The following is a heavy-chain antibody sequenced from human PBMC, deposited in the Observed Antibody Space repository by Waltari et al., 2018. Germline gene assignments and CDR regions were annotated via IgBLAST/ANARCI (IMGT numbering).Heavy chain of an antibody. CDR2: MWYDGSNK. J-gene: IGHJ3*02. CDR3: AKIAVADDAFDI. Sequence: QVQLVESGGGVVQPGRSLRLSCAASGFTFSSYGMHWVRQAPGKGLEWVAVMWYDGSNKYYADSVKGRFTISRDKSKNTLYLQMNSLRAEDTAMYYCAKIAVADDAFDIWGQGTMVTVSS. CDR1: GFTFSSYG. D-gene: IGHD6-19*01. V-gene: IGHV3-30*18.